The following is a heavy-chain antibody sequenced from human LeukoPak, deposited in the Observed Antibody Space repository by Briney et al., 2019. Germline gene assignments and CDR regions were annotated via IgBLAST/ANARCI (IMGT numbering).Heavy chain of an antibody. CDR2: IYYTGST. CDR3: ARDYGDYPSWYFDL. CDR1: GGSISSYC. J-gene: IGHJ2*01. D-gene: IGHD4-17*01. V-gene: IGHV4-59*01. Sequence: SETLSLTCTASGGSISSYCWSWIRQPPGKGLEWIGYIYYTGSTNYNPSLKSRVTISVNTSKNQFSLKLSSVTAADTAVYYCARDYGDYPSWYFDLWGRGTLVTVSS.